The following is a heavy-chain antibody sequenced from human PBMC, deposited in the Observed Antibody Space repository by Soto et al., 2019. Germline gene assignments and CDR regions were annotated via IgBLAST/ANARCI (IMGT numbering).Heavy chain of an antibody. D-gene: IGHD6-19*01. V-gene: IGHV1-69*12. CDR3: ARDDGSGWFFEGA. CDR1: GGSISSFA. Sequence: QVQLVQSGAEVKKPGSSVKVSCKASGGSISSFAISWVRQAPGQGLDWMGGIIPIFDSANYAQKFQGRVTITADASTSTVYMELSSLRSEDTAVYYCARDDGSGWFFEGAWGQGTLVTVSS. CDR2: IIPIFDSA. J-gene: IGHJ5*02.